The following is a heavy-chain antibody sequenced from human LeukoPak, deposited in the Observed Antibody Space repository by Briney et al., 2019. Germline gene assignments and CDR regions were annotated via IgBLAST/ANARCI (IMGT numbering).Heavy chain of an antibody. D-gene: IGHD1-26*01. CDR1: GDTFTGLY. Sequence: ASVKISCKASGDTFTGLYIHWVRQAPGQGLEWMGWINPNSGGTDYAQKFQGSVTMTRDTSISTAYLEMSRLRSDDTAVYYCARDPRYSGSKGLEYYFDYWGQGTLVTVSS. J-gene: IGHJ4*02. V-gene: IGHV1-2*02. CDR3: ARDPRYSGSKGLEYYFDY. CDR2: INPNSGGT.